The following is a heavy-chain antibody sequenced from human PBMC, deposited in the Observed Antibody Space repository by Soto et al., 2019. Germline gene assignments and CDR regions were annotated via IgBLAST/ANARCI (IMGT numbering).Heavy chain of an antibody. CDR3: MLGSGWKDFDY. J-gene: IGHJ4*02. CDR1: GDSISSTNW. CDR2: IYYSGST. D-gene: IGHD3-22*01. Sequence: LETLSLTCAVSGDSISSTNWWSWIRQPPGKGLEWIGNIYYSGSTYYNPSLKSRVTISVDTSKNQFSLKLSSVTAADTAVYYCMLGSGWKDFDYWGQGTLVTVSS. V-gene: IGHV4-39*01.